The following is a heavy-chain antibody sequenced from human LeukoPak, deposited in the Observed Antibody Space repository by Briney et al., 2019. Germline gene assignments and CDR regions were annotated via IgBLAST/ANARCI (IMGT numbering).Heavy chain of an antibody. CDR1: GFSLLRYP. D-gene: IGHD1-26*01. V-gene: IGHV3-23*01. J-gene: IGHJ3*02. CDR2: ISGGGGST. CDR3: AKDHSGTFDAFDI. Sequence: GGAPRLSSAAPGFSLLRYPQLCVRPAPGKGAGGVSAISGGGGSTYYADSVKGRFTISRDNSKNTLYLQMNSLRTEDTAVYYCAKDHSGTFDAFDIWGQGTMVTVSS.